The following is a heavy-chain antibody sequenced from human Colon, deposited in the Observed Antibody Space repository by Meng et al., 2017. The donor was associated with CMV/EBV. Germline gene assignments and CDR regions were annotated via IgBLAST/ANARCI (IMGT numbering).Heavy chain of an antibody. CDR1: GFTFSGYS. V-gene: IGHV3-21*01. CDR3: ARRPQLEAFDI. Sequence: GESLKISCAASGFTFSGYSMNWVRQAPGKGLEWVSSISSSSSYIYYADSVKGRFTISRDNAKNSLYLQMNSLRAEDTAVYYCARRPQLEAFDIWGQGTMVTVSS. J-gene: IGHJ3*02. D-gene: IGHD3-3*01. CDR2: ISSSSSYI.